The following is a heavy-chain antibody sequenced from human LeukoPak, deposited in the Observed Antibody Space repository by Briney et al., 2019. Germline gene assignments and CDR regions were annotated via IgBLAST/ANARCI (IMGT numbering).Heavy chain of an antibody. J-gene: IGHJ1*01. Sequence: GGSLRLSCAASGFIFSNYGMHWVRQAPGKGLEWVAVISYDGRNKYYVDSVKGRFTISRDNSKNTLYLQMNSLRADDTAVHYCAKVAVVTAVGCGVKTDGWDFQHWGQGTLFTVSS. CDR3: AKVAVVTAVGCGVKTDGWDFQH. V-gene: IGHV3-30*18. D-gene: IGHD2-21*02. CDR2: ISYDGRNK. CDR1: GFIFSNYG.